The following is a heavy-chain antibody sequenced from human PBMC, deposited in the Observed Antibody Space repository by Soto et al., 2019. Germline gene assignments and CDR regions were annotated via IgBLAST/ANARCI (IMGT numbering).Heavy chain of an antibody. Sequence: SQTLSLPCAISGDSVSSITSSWNLIRQSPSRGLEWLGRTYYRSKWYTDYAVSVKGRITITPDTSKNQFSLQVNSVTPEDTAVYYCARAVTGYWFVPWGQGTAVTVSS. J-gene: IGHJ5*01. CDR1: GDSVSSITSS. D-gene: IGHD2-2*03. V-gene: IGHV6-1*01. CDR3: ARAVTGYWFVP. CDR2: TYYRSKWYT.